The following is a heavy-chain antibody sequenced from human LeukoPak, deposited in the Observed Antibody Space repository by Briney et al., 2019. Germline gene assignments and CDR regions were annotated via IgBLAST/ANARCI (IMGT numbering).Heavy chain of an antibody. CDR1: GGSISSSSYY. Sequence: PSETLSLTCSVSGGSISSSSYYWGWIRQPPGKGLEWIGEIYHSGSTNYNPSLKSRVTISVDKSKNQFSLKLSSVTAADTAVYYCARVEVSYFDWLLMSSWFDPWGQGTLVTVSS. V-gene: IGHV4-39*07. CDR2: IYHSGST. D-gene: IGHD3-9*01. CDR3: ARVEVSYFDWLLMSSWFDP. J-gene: IGHJ5*02.